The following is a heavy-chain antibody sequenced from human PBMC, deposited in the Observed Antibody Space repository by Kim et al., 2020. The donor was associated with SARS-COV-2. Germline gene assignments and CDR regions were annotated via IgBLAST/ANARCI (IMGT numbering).Heavy chain of an antibody. CDR3: ARGGLRSAFDY. CDR2: INTDGSTT. CDR1: GFTFSSNS. D-gene: IGHD3-10*01. Sequence: GGSLRLSCAASGFTFSSNSMHWVRQAPGKGLMWVSRINTDGSTTDYADSVTDRFTVSRDNAKNTLYLRMNSLRAEDTAVYYCARGGLRSAFDYWGQGTL. V-gene: IGHV3-74*01. J-gene: IGHJ4*02.